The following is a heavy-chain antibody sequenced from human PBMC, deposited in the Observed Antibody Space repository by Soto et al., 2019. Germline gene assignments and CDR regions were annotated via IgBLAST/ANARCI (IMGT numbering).Heavy chain of an antibody. Sequence: SETLSLTCTVSGGSITNSNWWSWVRLPPAKGLEWIGDIYHAGSTKYNPSLERRVTMSVDTSNNQFALTLTSVTAADTAVYFCARGPPIVGNTTPFDSWGQGTLVTVSS. CDR3: ARGPPIVGNTTPFDS. CDR2: IYHAGST. J-gene: IGHJ4*02. V-gene: IGHV4-4*02. D-gene: IGHD2-21*01. CDR1: GGSITNSNW.